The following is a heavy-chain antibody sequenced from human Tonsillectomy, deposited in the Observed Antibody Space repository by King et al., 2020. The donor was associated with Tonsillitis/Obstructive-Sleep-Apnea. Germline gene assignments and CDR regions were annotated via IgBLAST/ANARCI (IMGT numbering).Heavy chain of an antibody. D-gene: IGHD2-21*01. CDR1: GFTFSNYW. Sequence: VQLVESGGGLVQPGGSLRLSCAASGFTFSNYWMSWVRQAPGKGLEWVANIKQDRSEKYYVDSVKGRFTISRDNAKNSLYLQMNSLRAEDTAVYYCARDLGILFWGQGTLVTVSS. J-gene: IGHJ4*02. CDR2: IKQDRSEK. CDR3: ARDLGILF. V-gene: IGHV3-7*03.